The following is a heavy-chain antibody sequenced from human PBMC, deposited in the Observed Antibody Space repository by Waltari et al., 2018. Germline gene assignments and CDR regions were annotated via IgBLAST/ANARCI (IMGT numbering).Heavy chain of an antibody. D-gene: IGHD3-16*01. CDR2: IRYDGSNK. V-gene: IGHV3-30*02. J-gene: IGHJ4*02. Sequence: QVQLVESGGGVVQPGGSLRLSCAASGFTFSSYGMHWVRQAPGKGLEWVAFIRYDGSNKYYADSVKGRFTISRDNSKNTLYLQMNSLRAEDTAVYYCAKDYGGPAYFDYWGQGTLVTVSS. CDR3: AKDYGGPAYFDY. CDR1: GFTFSSYG.